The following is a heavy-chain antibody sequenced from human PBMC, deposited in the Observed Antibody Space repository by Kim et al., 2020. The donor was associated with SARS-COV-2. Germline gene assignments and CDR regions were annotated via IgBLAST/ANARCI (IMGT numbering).Heavy chain of an antibody. J-gene: IGHJ4*02. Sequence: GGSLRLSCAASGFTFSSYAMSWVRQSPRKGLEWVSGITSSGGSTYYADSVKGRFTISRDNSKNTLYLQMDSLRVEDTAVYYCAKRVATAGRNFDSWGQGTLVTVSS. CDR3: AKRVATAGRNFDS. CDR1: GFTFSSYA. D-gene: IGHD6-13*01. CDR2: ITSSGGST. V-gene: IGHV3-23*01.